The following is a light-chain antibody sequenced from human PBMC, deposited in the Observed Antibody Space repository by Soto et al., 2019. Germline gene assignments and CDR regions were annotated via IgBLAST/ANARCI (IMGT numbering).Light chain of an antibody. V-gene: IGLV2-23*02. CDR2: EVS. CDR1: SSDVGSYIL. J-gene: IGLJ1*01. Sequence: QSALTQPASVSGSPGQSITISCTGTSSDVGSYILVSWYQQHPGKAPKLMIYEVSKRPSGVSNRFSGSKSGNTASLTISGLQAEDEADYYCCSYAGITWGYVFGTGTRSPS. CDR3: CSYAGITWGYV.